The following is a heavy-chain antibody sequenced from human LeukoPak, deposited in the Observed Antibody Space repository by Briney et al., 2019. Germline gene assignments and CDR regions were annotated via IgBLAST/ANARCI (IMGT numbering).Heavy chain of an antibody. CDR1: GGSISSYY. Sequence: SSETLSLTCTVSGGSISSYYWSWIRQPPGKGLEWIGYIYYSGSTNYNPSLKSRVTISVDTSKNQFSLKLSSVTAADTAVYYCARRLWLFYYYYGMDVWGQGTTVTVSS. CDR3: ARRLWLFYYYYGMDV. J-gene: IGHJ6*02. D-gene: IGHD3-22*01. CDR2: IYYSGST. V-gene: IGHV4-59*01.